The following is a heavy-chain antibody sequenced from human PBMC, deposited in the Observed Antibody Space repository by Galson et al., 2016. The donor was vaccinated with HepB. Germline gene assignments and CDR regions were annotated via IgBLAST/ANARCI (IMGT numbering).Heavy chain of an antibody. CDR3: AKDGSDSWYGDAFDI. V-gene: IGHV3-9*01. CDR2: INWSGDDT. Sequence: SLRLSCAASGFTFGHHAMHWVRQAPGKGLEWVSGINWSGDDTGYADSVRGRFTVSRENAENSLAMQMNDLRVEDTALYYCAKDGSDSWYGDAFDILGPGTMVTVSS. J-gene: IGHJ3*02. CDR1: GFTFGHHA. D-gene: IGHD6-13*01.